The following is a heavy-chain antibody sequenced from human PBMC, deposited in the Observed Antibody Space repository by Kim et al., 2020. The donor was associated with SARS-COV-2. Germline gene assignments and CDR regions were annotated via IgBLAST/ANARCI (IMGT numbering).Heavy chain of an antibody. CDR3: ARGVVPAAIIPLYFDY. J-gene: IGHJ4*02. V-gene: IGHV4-39*07. D-gene: IGHD2-2*01. Sequence: SLKSRVTISVDTSKNQFSLKLSSVTAADTAVYYCARGVVPAAIIPLYFDYWGQGTLVTVSS.